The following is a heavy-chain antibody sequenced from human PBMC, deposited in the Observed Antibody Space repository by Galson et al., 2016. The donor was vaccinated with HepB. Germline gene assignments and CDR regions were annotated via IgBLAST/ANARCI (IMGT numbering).Heavy chain of an antibody. CDR3: AKSSSGATPRPNFDY. V-gene: IGHV3-23*01. Sequence: SLRLSCAAAGFTFSSYVMSWVRQAPGKGLEWVSALSGSGGSTYYADSVKGRFTISRDNSKSTLYLQMNSLRAEDTAVYYCAKSSSGATPRPNFDYWGQGTLVTVSS. CDR2: LSGSGGST. D-gene: IGHD1-26*01. J-gene: IGHJ4*02. CDR1: GFTFSSYV.